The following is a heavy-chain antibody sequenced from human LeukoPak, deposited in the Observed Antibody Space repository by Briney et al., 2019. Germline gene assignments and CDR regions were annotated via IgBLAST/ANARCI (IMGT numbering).Heavy chain of an antibody. J-gene: IGHJ3*02. Sequence: SETLSLTCAVSGGSFSGYYWSWIRQPPGKGLEWIGNFYDSGSTYYNPSLKSRVTISVDTSKNQFSLSLRSVTAADTAVYYCARHTRPGYSGYENVFDIWGQGTEVTVSS. CDR2: FYDSGST. CDR3: ARHTRPGYSGYENVFDI. D-gene: IGHD5-12*01. CDR1: GGSFSGYY. V-gene: IGHV4-34*01.